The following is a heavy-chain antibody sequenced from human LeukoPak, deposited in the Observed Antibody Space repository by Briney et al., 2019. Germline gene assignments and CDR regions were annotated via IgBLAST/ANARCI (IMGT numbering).Heavy chain of an antibody. Sequence: SETLSLTCTVSGGSISSYYWSWIRQPPGKGLEWIGYIYYSGSTNYNPSLKSRVTTSVDTSKNQFSLKLSSVTAADTAVYYCARHELRHWATVTTYFDYWGQGTLVTVSS. J-gene: IGHJ4*02. CDR3: ARHELRHWATVTTYFDY. CDR2: IYYSGST. V-gene: IGHV4-59*08. D-gene: IGHD4-17*01. CDR1: GGSISSYY.